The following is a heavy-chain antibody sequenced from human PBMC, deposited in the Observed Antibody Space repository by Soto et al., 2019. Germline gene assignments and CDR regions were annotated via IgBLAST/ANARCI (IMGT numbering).Heavy chain of an antibody. CDR1: GFTFINYA. Sequence: GGSLRLSCAASGFTFINYAMSWVRQTPGKGLEWVSTITGGGGTAYYADSVKGRFIISRDNSKNTLYLQLNSLRAEDTALFYCAKPRGPRRELLGGFDYWGQGILVTVSS. CDR3: AKPRGPRRELLGGFDY. J-gene: IGHJ4*02. V-gene: IGHV3-23*01. CDR2: ITGGGGTA. D-gene: IGHD1-7*01.